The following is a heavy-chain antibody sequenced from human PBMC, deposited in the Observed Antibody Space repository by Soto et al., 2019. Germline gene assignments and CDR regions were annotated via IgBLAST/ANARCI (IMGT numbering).Heavy chain of an antibody. CDR2: IWYDGSNK. J-gene: IGHJ3*02. D-gene: IGHD4-17*01. CDR3: ARDNGDYGDYSHDAFDI. V-gene: IGHV3-33*01. Sequence: QVQLVESGGGVVQPGRSLRLSCAASGFTFSSYGMHWVRQAPGKGLEWVAVIWYDGSNKYYADSVKGRFTISRDNSKNTLYLQMNSLRDEDTAVYYCARDNGDYGDYSHDAFDIWGQGTMVTVSS. CDR1: GFTFSSYG.